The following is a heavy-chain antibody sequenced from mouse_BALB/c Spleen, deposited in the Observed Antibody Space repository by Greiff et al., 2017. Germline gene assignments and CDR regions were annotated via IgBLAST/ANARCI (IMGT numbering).Heavy chain of an antibody. CDR2: ISYSGST. CDR3: ARSAYYRYDYAMDY. CDR1: GYSITSDYA. J-gene: IGHJ4*01. Sequence: EVQRVESGPGLVKPSQSLSLTCTVTGYSITSDYAWNWIRQFPGNKLEWMGYISYSGSTSYNPSLKSRISITRDTSKNQFFLQLNSVTTEATATYCCARSAYYRYDYAMDYWGQGTSVTVSS. D-gene: IGHD2-14*01. V-gene: IGHV3-2*02.